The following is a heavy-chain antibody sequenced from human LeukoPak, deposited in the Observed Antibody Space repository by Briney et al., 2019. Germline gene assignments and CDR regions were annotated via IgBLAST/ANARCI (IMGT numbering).Heavy chain of an antibody. J-gene: IGHJ3*02. V-gene: IGHV4-34*01. CDR1: GVSFSGYY. CDR2: INRSGST. CDR3: ARVGYSYGKNDAFDI. D-gene: IGHD5-18*01. Sequence: SETLSLTCAVYGVSFSGYYWSWIRQPPGKGLEWIGEINRSGSTNYNPSLKSRVTISVDTSKTQFSLKLSSVTAADTAVYYCARVGYSYGKNDAFDIWGQGTMVTVSS.